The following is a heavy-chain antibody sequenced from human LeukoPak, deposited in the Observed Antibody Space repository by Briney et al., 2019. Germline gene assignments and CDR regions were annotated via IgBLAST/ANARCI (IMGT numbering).Heavy chain of an antibody. V-gene: IGHV4-30-2*01. CDR2: IYHSGST. CDR1: GGSISSGGYS. J-gene: IGHJ5*02. D-gene: IGHD5-12*01. Sequence: PSETLSLTCAVSGGSISSGGYSWSWIRQPPGKGLEWIGYIYHSGSTYYNPSLKSRVTISVDRSKNQFSLKLSSVTAADTAVYYCARVGDIVAGGSWFDPWGQGTLVTVSS. CDR3: ARVGDIVAGGSWFDP.